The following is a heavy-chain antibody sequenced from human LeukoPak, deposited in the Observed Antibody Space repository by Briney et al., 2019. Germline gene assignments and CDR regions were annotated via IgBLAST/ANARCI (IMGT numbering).Heavy chain of an antibody. J-gene: IGHJ4*02. CDR3: ARGDDYGDYWGLY. CDR1: GYTFTGYY. CDR2: INPNSGGT. Sequence: ASVKVSCKASGYTFTGYYMHWVRQAPGQGLEWMGWINPNSGGTNYAQKFQGRVTMTRDTSISTAYMELSSLRSEDTAVYYCARGDDYGDYWGLYWGQGTLVTVSS. V-gene: IGHV1-2*02. D-gene: IGHD4-17*01.